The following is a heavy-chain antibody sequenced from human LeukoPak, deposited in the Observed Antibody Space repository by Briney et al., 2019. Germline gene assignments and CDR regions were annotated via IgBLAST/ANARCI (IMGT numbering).Heavy chain of an antibody. CDR3: ARVYGGYDYPPPDY. J-gene: IGHJ4*02. CDR1: GGTFSSYA. D-gene: IGHD5-12*01. V-gene: IGHV1-18*01. CDR2: ISAYNGNT. Sequence: ASVKVSCKASGGTFSSYAISWVRQAPGQGLEWMGWISAYNGNTNYAQKLQGRVTMTTDTSTSTAYMELRSLRSDDTAVYYCARVYGGYDYPPPDYWGQGTLVTVSS.